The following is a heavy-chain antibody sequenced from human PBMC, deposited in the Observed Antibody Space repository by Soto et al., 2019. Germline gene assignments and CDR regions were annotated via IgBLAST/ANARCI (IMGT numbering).Heavy chain of an antibody. CDR2: IYPGDSDT. V-gene: IGHV5-51*01. CDR3: ARLYDSSGYPFDY. Sequence: GESLKISCKGSGFSFTVYWIAWVRQMPGKGLEWMGIIYPGDSDTRYSPSFQGQVTISADKSISTAYLQWSSLKASDTAMYYCARLYDSSGYPFDYWGQGTLVTV. CDR1: GFSFTVYW. J-gene: IGHJ4*02. D-gene: IGHD3-22*01.